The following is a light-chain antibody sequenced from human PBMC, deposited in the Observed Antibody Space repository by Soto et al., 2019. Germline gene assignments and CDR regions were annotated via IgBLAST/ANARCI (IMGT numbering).Light chain of an antibody. CDR3: AAWDDSLRGPV. J-gene: IGLJ2*01. Sequence: QSVLTQPPSASGTPGQRVTLSCSGSGSNIGNNYVYWYQQVPGTAPKLLIYRDNQRPSGVPDRFSDSKSGTSASLAISGLRSEDEADYYCAAWDDSLRGPVFGGGTKLTVL. V-gene: IGLV1-47*01. CDR2: RDN. CDR1: GSNIGNNY.